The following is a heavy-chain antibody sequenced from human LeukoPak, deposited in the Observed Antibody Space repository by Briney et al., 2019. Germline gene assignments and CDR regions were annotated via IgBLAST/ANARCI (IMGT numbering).Heavy chain of an antibody. J-gene: IGHJ4*02. CDR2: ISAYNGNT. V-gene: IGHV1-18*01. Sequence: ASVKVSCKASGYTFTSYGISWVRQAPGQGLEWMGWISAYNGNTNYAQKLQGRVTMTTDTSTSTAYMELRSLRSDDTAVYYCARDEESIVGATVDFDYWGQGTLVTVSS. D-gene: IGHD1-26*01. CDR3: ARDEESIVGATVDFDY. CDR1: GYTFTSYG.